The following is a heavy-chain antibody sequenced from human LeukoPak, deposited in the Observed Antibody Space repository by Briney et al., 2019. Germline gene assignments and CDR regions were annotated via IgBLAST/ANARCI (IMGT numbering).Heavy chain of an antibody. V-gene: IGHV3-15*01. J-gene: IGHJ6*02. D-gene: IGHD2-2*01. Sequence: GGSLRLSCAASGFTFSNAWMSWVRQAPGKGLEWVGRIKSKTDGGTTDYAAPVKGRFTISRDDSKNTLYLQMNSLKTEDTAVYYCTTQADCSSTSCYPTYYYGMDVWGQGTTVTVSS. CDR1: GFTFSNAW. CDR2: IKSKTDGGTT. CDR3: TTQADCSSTSCYPTYYYGMDV.